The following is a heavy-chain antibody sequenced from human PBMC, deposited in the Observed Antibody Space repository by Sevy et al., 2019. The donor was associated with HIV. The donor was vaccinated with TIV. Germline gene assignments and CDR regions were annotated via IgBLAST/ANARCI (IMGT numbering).Heavy chain of an antibody. D-gene: IGHD2-2*01. V-gene: IGHV3-33*01. Sequence: GGSLRLFCAASGFTFSNYGIHWVRQAPGKGLEWVAVTWYDGNNKNYTDSVKGRFTISRDNSKKTLYLQVNSLRAEDTAVYYCARGPLRYCSSTSCYEGDYYYYGMDVWGQGTTVTVSS. J-gene: IGHJ6*02. CDR3: ARGPLRYCSSTSCYEGDYYYYGMDV. CDR1: GFTFSNYG. CDR2: TWYDGNNK.